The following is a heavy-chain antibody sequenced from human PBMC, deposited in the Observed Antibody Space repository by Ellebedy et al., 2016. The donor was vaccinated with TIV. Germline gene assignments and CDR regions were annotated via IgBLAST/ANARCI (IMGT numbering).Heavy chain of an antibody. CDR2: IRSFDDST. D-gene: IGHD2-2*01. J-gene: IGHJ4*02. Sequence: GGSLRLPXAASGFTFSGVTMTWVRQAPGKGLQWVSSIRSFDDSTYYADSVKGRFTISRDNSKNTLYLQMNSLREEDTAVYYCAKGTLSVPAADDYWGQGTLVTVSS. V-gene: IGHV3-23*01. CDR3: AKGTLSVPAADDY. CDR1: GFTFSGVT.